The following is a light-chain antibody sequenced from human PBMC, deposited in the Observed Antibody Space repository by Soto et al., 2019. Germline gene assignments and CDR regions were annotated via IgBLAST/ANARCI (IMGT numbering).Light chain of an antibody. J-gene: IGKJ3*01. CDR1: QSLLHSDGYNY. V-gene: IGKV2-28*01. CDR2: LGS. CDR3: MQALQTPLFT. Sequence: DIVMTQSPLYLPVTPGEPGSISCRSSQSLLHSDGYNYLDWYLQKPGQSPQLLIYLGSNRASGVPDRFSGSGSGTDFTLKISRVEAEDVGVYYCMQALQTPLFTFGPGTKVDLK.